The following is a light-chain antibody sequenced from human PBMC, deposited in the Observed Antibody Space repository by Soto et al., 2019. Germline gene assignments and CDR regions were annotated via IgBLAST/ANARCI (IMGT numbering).Light chain of an antibody. V-gene: IGKV3-20*01. CDR2: GAS. CDR1: ENVRTF. CDR3: QQYDSSPPT. Sequence: EVVLTQSPATLSLSPGERATLSCRASENVRTFVDWYQQKPGQAPRLLIYGASNRATGIPARFSGSGSGTDFTLTISRLEPEDFAVYYCQQYDSSPPTFGQGTKVDIK. J-gene: IGKJ1*01.